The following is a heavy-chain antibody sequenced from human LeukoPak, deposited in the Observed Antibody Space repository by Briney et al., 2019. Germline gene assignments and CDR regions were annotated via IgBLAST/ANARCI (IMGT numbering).Heavy chain of an antibody. Sequence: GSLRLSCAASGFTVSSNYMSWVRQAPGKGLEWVSVIYSGGSTYYADSVKGRFTISRDNSKNTLYLQMNSLRAEDTAVYYCARSRDYSSSKWDYWGQGTLVTVSS. D-gene: IGHD6-13*01. CDR2: IYSGGST. J-gene: IGHJ4*02. CDR1: GFTVSSNY. V-gene: IGHV3-66*01. CDR3: ARSRDYSSSKWDY.